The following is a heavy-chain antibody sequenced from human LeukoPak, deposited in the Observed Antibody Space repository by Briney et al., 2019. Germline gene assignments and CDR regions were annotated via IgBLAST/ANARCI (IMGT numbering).Heavy chain of an antibody. D-gene: IGHD3-10*01. Sequence: SSETLSLTCTVSGGSISSYYWSWIRQPPGKGLEWIGYIYHSGSTNYNLSLKSRVTISVDTSKNQFSLKLSSVTAADTAVYYCARDGVGYYGSGSYYPNWFDPWGQGTLVTVSS. CDR1: GGSISSYY. J-gene: IGHJ5*02. V-gene: IGHV4-59*01. CDR2: IYHSGST. CDR3: ARDGVGYYGSGSYYPNWFDP.